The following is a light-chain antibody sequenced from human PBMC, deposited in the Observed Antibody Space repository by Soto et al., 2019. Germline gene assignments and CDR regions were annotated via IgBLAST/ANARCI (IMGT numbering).Light chain of an antibody. CDR3: SSYTRHSTLV. V-gene: IGLV2-14*01. CDR2: EVS. CDR1: SSDVGGYNY. J-gene: IGLJ2*01. Sequence: QSALTQPASVSGSPGQSITISCTGTSSDVGGYNYVSWYQQHPGKAPKLMSYEVSNRPSGVSNRFSGSKSGNTASLTISGLQAEDEADDYCSSYTRHSTLVFGGGTKLTVL.